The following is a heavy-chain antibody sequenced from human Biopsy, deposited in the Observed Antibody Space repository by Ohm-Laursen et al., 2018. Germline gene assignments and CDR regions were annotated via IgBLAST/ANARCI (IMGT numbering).Heavy chain of an antibody. CDR1: GYTFINYG. Sequence: GATVSISCKASGYTFINYGISWVRQAPGQGLEWMGWISPYNGDTDYAQKIQGRVTMTTDTSTSTAYMDLRSLRSDDTAVYYRARHRWPHVTLLGLVVFDFWGQGTLVIVSS. CDR2: ISPYNGDT. CDR3: ARHRWPHVTLLGLVVFDF. J-gene: IGHJ4*02. V-gene: IGHV1-18*01. D-gene: IGHD3-3*01.